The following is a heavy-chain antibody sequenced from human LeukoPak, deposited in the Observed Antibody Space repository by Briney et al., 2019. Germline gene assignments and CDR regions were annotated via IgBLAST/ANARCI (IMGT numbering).Heavy chain of an antibody. CDR3: ARAIPYYDYVWDP. CDR1: GFNLSSYW. D-gene: IGHD3-16*01. Sequence: QSGGSLRLSCAASGFNLSSYWMHWVCQAPGKGLVWVSRINSDGSSTSYADSVKGRFTISRDNAKNTLYLQMNSLRAEDTAVYYCARAIPYYDYVWDPWGQGTLVTVSS. J-gene: IGHJ5*02. V-gene: IGHV3-74*01. CDR2: INSDGSST.